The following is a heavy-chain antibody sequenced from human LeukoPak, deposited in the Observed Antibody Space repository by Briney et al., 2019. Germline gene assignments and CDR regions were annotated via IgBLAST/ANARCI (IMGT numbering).Heavy chain of an antibody. CDR1: GGSISSYY. CDR2: IYYSGST. D-gene: IGHD4-11*01. V-gene: IGHV4-59*01. CDR3: ASNTVTIRRNEQYYYYHMDV. J-gene: IGHJ6*03. Sequence: SETLSLTCTVSGGSISSYYWSWIRQPPGKGLEWIGYIYYSGSTNYNPSLKSRVTISVDTSKNQFSLKLSSATAADTAVYYCASNTVTIRRNEQYYYYHMDVWGKGTTVTVSS.